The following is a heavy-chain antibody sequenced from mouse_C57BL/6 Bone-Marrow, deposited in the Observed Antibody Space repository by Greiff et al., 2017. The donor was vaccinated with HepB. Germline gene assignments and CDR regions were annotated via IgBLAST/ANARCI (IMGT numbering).Heavy chain of an antibody. CDR1: GFTFSSYA. CDR2: ISDGGSYT. J-gene: IGHJ1*03. V-gene: IGHV5-4*01. CDR3: AREGGYGSSHWYFDV. D-gene: IGHD1-1*01. Sequence: EVQLLESGGGLVKPGGSLKLSCAASGFTFSSYAMSWVRQTPEKRLEWVATISDGGSYTYYPDNVKGRFTISRDNAKNNLYLQMSHLKSEDTAMYYCAREGGYGSSHWYFDVWGTGTTVTFSS.